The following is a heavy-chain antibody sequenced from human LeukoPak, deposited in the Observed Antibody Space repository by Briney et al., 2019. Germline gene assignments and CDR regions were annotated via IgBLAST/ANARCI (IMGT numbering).Heavy chain of an antibody. CDR1: GFNFNNYW. V-gene: IGHV3-7*03. CDR2: IKEDESEK. D-gene: IGHD1-26*01. CDR3: ARDLYSGSYGVTFDI. J-gene: IGHJ3*02. Sequence: GGSLRLSCAASGFNFNNYWMSWVRQAPGKGLEWVANIKEDESEKDYVDSVKGRFTISRDNAKNSLYLQMNSLRAEDTAVYYCARDLYSGSYGVTFDIWGQGTMVTVSS.